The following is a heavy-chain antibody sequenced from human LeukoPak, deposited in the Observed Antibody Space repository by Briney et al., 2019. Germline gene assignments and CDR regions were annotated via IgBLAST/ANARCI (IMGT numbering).Heavy chain of an antibody. CDR2: IIPIFGTA. D-gene: IGHD3-3*01. J-gene: IGHJ4*02. CDR1: GGTFSSYA. V-gene: IGHV1-69*13. CDR3: ARVDYDFWSGYYTGRRPEPHFDY. Sequence: GASVKVSCKASGGTFSSYAISWVRQAPGQGLEWMGGIIPIFGTANYAQKFQGRVTITADESTSTAYMELSSLRSEDTAVYYCARVDYDFWSGYYTGRRPEPHFDYWGQGTLVTVSS.